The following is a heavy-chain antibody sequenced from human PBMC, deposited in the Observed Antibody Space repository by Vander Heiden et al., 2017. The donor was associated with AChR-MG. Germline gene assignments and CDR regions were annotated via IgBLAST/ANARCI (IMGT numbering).Heavy chain of an antibody. J-gene: IGHJ3*02. CDR2: INEDGSQK. CDR1: GFTFAKKW. CDR3: SRQLDT. Sequence: EVQIVESGGGLVQPAGSLRLSRAASGFTFAKKWMDWVRLAPGKGLEWVANINEDGSQKYYVDSVKGRFTISRDNAKNSVYLQMNNLRVEDTAVYYCSRQLDTWGPGTVVTVSA. V-gene: IGHV3-7*01.